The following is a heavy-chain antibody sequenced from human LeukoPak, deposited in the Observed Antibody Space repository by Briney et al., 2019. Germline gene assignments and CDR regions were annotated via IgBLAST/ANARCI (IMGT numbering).Heavy chain of an antibody. J-gene: IGHJ4*02. CDR2: INPNSGGT. V-gene: IGHV1-2*06. CDR1: GYTFTGYH. Sequence: ASVKVSCKASGYTFTGYHMHCVRQAPGQGLEWMGRINPNSGGTDYAQRFQGRVTMTRGTSVSTAYMELSSLRSDDTAVYYCARAPERNLENCSGGSCYSSLNYWGQGTLVTVSS. D-gene: IGHD2-15*01. CDR3: ARAPERNLENCSGGSCYSSLNY.